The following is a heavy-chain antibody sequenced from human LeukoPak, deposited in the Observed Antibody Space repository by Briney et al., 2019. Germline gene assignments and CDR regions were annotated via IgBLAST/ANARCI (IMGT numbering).Heavy chain of an antibody. CDR1: GFTFSSFW. D-gene: IGHD2-15*01. J-gene: IGHJ5*02. Sequence: GGSLRLSRAASGFTFSSFWMSCVRRAPGKGLEWVANIKQDGREKFYVDSVKGRFTIYRDNAKNSLYLQMNSLRAEDTAVYYCARELGYCSGGSCYPVGFDPWGQGTLVTVSS. CDR3: ARELGYCSGGSCYPVGFDP. CDR2: IKQDGREK. V-gene: IGHV3-7*01.